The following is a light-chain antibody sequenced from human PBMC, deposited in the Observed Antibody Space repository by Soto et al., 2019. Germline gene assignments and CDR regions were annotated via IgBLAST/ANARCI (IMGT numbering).Light chain of an antibody. Sequence: DIPMTQSPASLSASVGDRVTIRCRASQTVRTNLNWYQQKPGKAPILLIYAASSLPSAVPPRFTGAGSETDFTLTISSLQPEDFATYYCQQTYSTPITFGQGTRLE. CDR1: QTVRTN. CDR2: AAS. V-gene: IGKV1-39*01. J-gene: IGKJ5*01. CDR3: QQTYSTPIT.